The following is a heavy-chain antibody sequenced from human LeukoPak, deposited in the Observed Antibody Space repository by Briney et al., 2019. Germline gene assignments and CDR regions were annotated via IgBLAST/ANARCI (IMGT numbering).Heavy chain of an antibody. CDR3: ARDVGPTDDFWSGYYSDY. Sequence: ASVKVSCKASGYTFTSYGISWVRQAPGQGLEWMGWISAYNGNTNYAQKLQVRVTMTTDTSTSTACMELRSLRSDDTAVYYCARDVGPTDDFWSGYYSDYWGQGTLVTVSS. CDR2: ISAYNGNT. CDR1: GYTFTSYG. J-gene: IGHJ4*02. D-gene: IGHD3-3*01. V-gene: IGHV1-18*01.